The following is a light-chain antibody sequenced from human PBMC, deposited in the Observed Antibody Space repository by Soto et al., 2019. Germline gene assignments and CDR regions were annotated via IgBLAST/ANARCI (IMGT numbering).Light chain of an antibody. CDR1: SSNIGSNY. V-gene: IGLV1-51*01. Sequence: QSVLTQPPSVSAAPGQKVIISCSGSSSNIGSNYVSWYQQLPGTAPKLLIYDKNERPSGIPDRFSASKSGTSATLGITGLQTGDEADYYCGAWDHSLNVGVFGGGTKVTVL. J-gene: IGLJ3*02. CDR2: DKN. CDR3: GAWDHSLNVGV.